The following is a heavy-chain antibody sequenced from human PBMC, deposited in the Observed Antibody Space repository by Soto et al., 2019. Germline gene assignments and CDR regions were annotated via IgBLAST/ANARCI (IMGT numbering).Heavy chain of an antibody. CDR1: GFTFSRYT. Sequence: PGGSLRLSCAASGFTFSRYTMTWVRQAPGKGLEWISYISSSSSTIYYADSVKGRFTISRDNAKNSLYMQLNSLRDEDTAVYYCARRVEYGDYSADAFDIWGQGTLVTASS. J-gene: IGHJ3*02. V-gene: IGHV3-48*02. CDR2: ISSSSSTI. D-gene: IGHD4-17*01. CDR3: ARRVEYGDYSADAFDI.